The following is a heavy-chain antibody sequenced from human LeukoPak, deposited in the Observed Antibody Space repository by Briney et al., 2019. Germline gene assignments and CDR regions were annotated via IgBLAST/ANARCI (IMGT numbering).Heavy chain of an antibody. CDR2: IIPIFGTA. CDR3: ARLAEPYYYYYYMDV. Sequence: ASVKVSCKASGGTFSSYAISWVRQAPGQGLEWMGGIIPIFGTANHAQKFQGRVTITTDESTSTAYMELSSLRSEDTAVYYCARLAEPYYYYYYMDVWGKGTTVTVSS. J-gene: IGHJ6*03. D-gene: IGHD1-14*01. CDR1: GGTFSSYA. V-gene: IGHV1-69*05.